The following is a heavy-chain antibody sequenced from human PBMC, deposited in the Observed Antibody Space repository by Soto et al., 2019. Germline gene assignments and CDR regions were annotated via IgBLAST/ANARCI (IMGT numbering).Heavy chain of an antibody. Sequence: SETLSLTCTVSGDSISDYYWSWIRQPPGKGLEWIGYIYHSGSTYYNPSLKSRVTISLDASKIQFSLKLNSVTAADTAVYYCARASRNYFAYWGQGTTVTVSS. CDR3: ARASRNYFAY. J-gene: IGHJ4*02. CDR1: GDSISDYY. V-gene: IGHV4-59*01. CDR2: IYHSGST.